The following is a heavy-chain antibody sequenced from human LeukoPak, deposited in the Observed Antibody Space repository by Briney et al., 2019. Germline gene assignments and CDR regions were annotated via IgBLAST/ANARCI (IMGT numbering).Heavy chain of an antibody. Sequence: GGSLRPSCAASGSTFNMYGKGWVRQAPGKWPEWVAAIADSGGNTYYADSVKGRFTISRDNSRNTLSLQMNSLRAEDTAVYYCAKGHNNYYFTIDYSGQGTLVTVSS. D-gene: IGHD2/OR15-2a*01. CDR3: AKGHNNYYFTIDY. J-gene: IGHJ4*02. V-gene: IGHV3-23*01. CDR1: GSTFNMYG. CDR2: IADSGGNT.